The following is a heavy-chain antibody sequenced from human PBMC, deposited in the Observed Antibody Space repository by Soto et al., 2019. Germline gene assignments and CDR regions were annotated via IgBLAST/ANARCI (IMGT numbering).Heavy chain of an antibody. CDR1: GGSISSSNW. CDR2: IYHSGST. Sequence: QVQLQESGPGLVKPSGTLSLTCAVSGGSISSSNWWSWVRQPPGKGLEWIGEIYHSGSTNYNPSLIIRVTKSLFKSRNQFSLNLSSVTAADTAVYYSAGASDGRLPREYFQHWGQGTLVTVSS. J-gene: IGHJ1*01. V-gene: IGHV4-4*02. CDR3: AGASDGRLPREYFQH. D-gene: IGHD6-25*01.